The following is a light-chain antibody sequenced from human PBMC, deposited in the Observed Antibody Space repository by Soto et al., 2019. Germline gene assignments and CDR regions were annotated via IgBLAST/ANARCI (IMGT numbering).Light chain of an antibody. Sequence: DIQMTQSPSTLSASVGDRVTITCRATQSITTYLAWYQQKPGKAPKLLIYDASILESGVPSRFSGSGSGTEFTLTISSLQPDDFATYYCQQYNSYSQTFGQGTKVEIK. CDR1: QSITTY. J-gene: IGKJ1*01. CDR3: QQYNSYSQT. CDR2: DAS. V-gene: IGKV1-5*01.